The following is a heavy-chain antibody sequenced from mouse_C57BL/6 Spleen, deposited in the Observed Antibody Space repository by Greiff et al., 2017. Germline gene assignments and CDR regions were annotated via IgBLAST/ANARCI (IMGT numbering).Heavy chain of an antibody. V-gene: IGHV5-16*01. Sequence: EVKLMESEGGLVQPGSSMKLSCTASGFTFSDYYMAWVRQVPEKGLEWVANINYDGSSTYSLDSLKSRFLISRDNAKNILYLQMSSLKSEDTATYYCARMTTVVAWDFDYWGQGTTLTVAS. CDR3: ARMTTVVAWDFDY. CDR1: GFTFSDYY. D-gene: IGHD1-1*01. CDR2: INYDGSST. J-gene: IGHJ2*01.